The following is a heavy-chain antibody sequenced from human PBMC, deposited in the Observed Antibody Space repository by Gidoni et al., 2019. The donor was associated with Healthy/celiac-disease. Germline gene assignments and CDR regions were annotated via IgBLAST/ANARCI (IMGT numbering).Heavy chain of an antibody. D-gene: IGHD2-8*02. CDR1: GFTFSAYY. V-gene: IGHV3-11*06. Sequence: QVQLVESGGGLVKPGGSRRLSCAASGFTFSAYYMSWIRQAPGKGLEWVSYISSSSSYTNYADYVKGRFTISRDNAKNSLYLQMNSLRAEDTAVYYCAGEGKRYCTGGVCYTHYWGQGTLVTVSS. CDR3: AGEGKRYCTGGVCYTHY. CDR2: ISSSSSYT. J-gene: IGHJ4*02.